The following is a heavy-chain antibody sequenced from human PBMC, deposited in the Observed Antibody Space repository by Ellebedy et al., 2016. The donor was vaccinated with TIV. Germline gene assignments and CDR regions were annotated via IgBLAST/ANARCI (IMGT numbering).Heavy chain of an antibody. Sequence: GESLKISCAASGLTFGSYAMTWVRQAPGKGLEWVSTISGNGDTTFYADSVKGRFTISRDNSKNTVYLQMNILRAEDTAVYYCAKGGHFSAYDYWGQGTLVTVSA. CDR1: GLTFGSYA. CDR3: AKGGHFSAYDY. V-gene: IGHV3-23*01. J-gene: IGHJ4*02. D-gene: IGHD6-25*01. CDR2: ISGNGDTT.